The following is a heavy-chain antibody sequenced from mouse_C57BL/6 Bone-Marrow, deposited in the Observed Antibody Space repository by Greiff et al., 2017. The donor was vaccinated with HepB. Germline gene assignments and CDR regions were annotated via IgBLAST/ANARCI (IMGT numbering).Heavy chain of an antibody. J-gene: IGHJ1*03. V-gene: IGHV1-19*01. Sequence: VQLQQSGPVLVKPGASVKMSCKASGYTFTDYYMNWVKQSHGKSLEWIGVINPYNGGTSYNQKFKGKATLTVDKSSSTAYMELNSLTSEDSAVYYCASYYYGKGYFDVWGTGTTVTVSS. CDR1: GYTFTDYY. D-gene: IGHD1-1*01. CDR3: ASYYYGKGYFDV. CDR2: INPYNGGT.